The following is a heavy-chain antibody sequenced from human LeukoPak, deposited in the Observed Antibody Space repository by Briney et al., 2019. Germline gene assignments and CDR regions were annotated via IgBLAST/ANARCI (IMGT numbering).Heavy chain of an antibody. J-gene: IGHJ5*02. D-gene: IGHD3-10*01. CDR1: GFSLSTSGVG. CDR3: AHSYCFGSRSYYNVWFAP. Sequence: SGPTLVNPTQTLTLTCTFSGFSLSTSGVGVGWTRQPPGKALQWLALIYWDDEKYYSPSLKSRLSISRDTSRNQVVLTMTNMDPLDTGTYFCAHSYCFGSRSYYNVWFAPWGLGTLVSVSS. V-gene: IGHV2-5*02. CDR2: IYWDDEK.